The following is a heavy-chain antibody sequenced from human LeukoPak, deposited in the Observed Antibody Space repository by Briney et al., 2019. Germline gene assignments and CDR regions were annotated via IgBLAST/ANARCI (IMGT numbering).Heavy chain of an antibody. J-gene: IGHJ6*03. V-gene: IGHV3-48*01. D-gene: IGHD2-15*01. CDR3: AARGVAAPYYYYYMDV. CDR2: ISSSSSTI. Sequence: GGSLRLSCAASGFTFSSYSMNWVRQAPGKGLEWVSYISSSSSTIYYADSVKGRFTISRDNSKNTLYLQMNSLRAEDTAVYYCAARGVAAPYYYYYMDVWGKGTTVTVSS. CDR1: GFTFSSYS.